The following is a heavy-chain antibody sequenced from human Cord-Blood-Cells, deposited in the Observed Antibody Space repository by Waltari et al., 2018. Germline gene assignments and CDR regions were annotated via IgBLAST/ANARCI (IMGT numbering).Heavy chain of an antibody. V-gene: IGHV4-34*01. Sequence: QVQLQQWGAGLLKPSETLSLTCPVSGTSSSGYYWSWIRQPPGKGLEWIGEIKHSGGTNYNPSLKSRVTISVDTSKNQFSLKLSSVTAADTAVYYCARGELTVTTGNWFDPWGQGTLVTVSS. CDR1: GTSSSGYY. J-gene: IGHJ5*02. CDR2: IKHSGGT. CDR3: ARGELTVTTGNWFDP. D-gene: IGHD4-17*01.